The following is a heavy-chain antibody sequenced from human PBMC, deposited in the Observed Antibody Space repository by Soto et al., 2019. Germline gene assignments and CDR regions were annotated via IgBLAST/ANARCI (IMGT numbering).Heavy chain of an antibody. CDR1: GFTFSSYG. CDR3: ARDAPDEHPGAVLDYYGMDV. Sequence: QVQLVESGGGVVQPGRSLRLSCAASGFTFSSYGMHWVRQAPGKGLEWVAVIWYDGSNKYYADSVKGRFTISRDNSKNTLYLQMNSLRAEDTAVYYCARDAPDEHPGAVLDYYGMDVWGQGTTVTVSS. D-gene: IGHD3-10*01. CDR2: IWYDGSNK. V-gene: IGHV3-33*01. J-gene: IGHJ6*02.